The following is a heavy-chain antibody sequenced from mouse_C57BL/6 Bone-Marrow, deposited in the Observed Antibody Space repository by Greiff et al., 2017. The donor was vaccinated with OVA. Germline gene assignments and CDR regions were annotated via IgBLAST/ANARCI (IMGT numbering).Heavy chain of an antibody. Sequence: VQLQQPGAELVKPGASVKLSCKASGYTFTSYWMQWVKQRPGQGLEWIGEIDPSDSYTNYNQKFKGKATLTVDTSSSTAYMPLSSLTSEDSAVYYCARGEGLAWFAYWGQGTLVTVSA. CDR2: IDPSDSYT. CDR1: GYTFTSYW. CDR3: ARGEGLAWFAY. V-gene: IGHV1-50*01. J-gene: IGHJ3*01.